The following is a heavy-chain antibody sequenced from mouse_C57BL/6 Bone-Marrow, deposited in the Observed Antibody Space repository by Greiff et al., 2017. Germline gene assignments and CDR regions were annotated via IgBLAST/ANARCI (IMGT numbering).Heavy chain of an antibody. D-gene: IGHD1-1*01. CDR3: ARWYYGSSYGFAY. CDR1: GYAFTNYL. CDR2: INPGSGGT. Sequence: VMLVESGAELVRPGTSVKVSCKASGYAFTNYLIEWVKQRPGQGLEWIGVINPGSGGTNYNEKFKGKATLTADKSSSTAYMQLSSLTSEDSAVYFCARWYYGSSYGFAYWGQGTLVTVSA. J-gene: IGHJ3*01. V-gene: IGHV1-54*01.